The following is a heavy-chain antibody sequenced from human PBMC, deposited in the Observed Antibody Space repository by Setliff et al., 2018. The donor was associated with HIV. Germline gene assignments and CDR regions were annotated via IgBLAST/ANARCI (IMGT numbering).Heavy chain of an antibody. CDR3: ASFTAGSGGLLSDF. CDR2: INPKSGDT. V-gene: IGHV1-2*02. J-gene: IGHJ4*02. D-gene: IGHD2-8*02. Sequence: ASVKVSCKASGYTFTDYYVHWVRQAPGQGLEWVGCINPKSGDTNCAQTFQDRVTMTRDTSIRTAYMELGRLRSDDTAFYYCASFTAGSGGLLSDFWGQGTLVTVSS. CDR1: GYTFTDYY.